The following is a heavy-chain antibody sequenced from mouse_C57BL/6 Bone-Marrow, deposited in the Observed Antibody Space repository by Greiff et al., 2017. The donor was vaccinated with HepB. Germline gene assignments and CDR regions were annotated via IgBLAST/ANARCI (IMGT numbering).Heavy chain of an antibody. CDR1: GFTFSSYT. V-gene: IGHV5-9*01. D-gene: IGHD1-1*01. CDR2: ISGGGGNT. CDR3: ARPYYYGSSDRYFEV. Sequence: EVQGVESGGGLVKPGGSLKLSCAASGFTFSSYTMSWVRQTPEKRLEWVATISGGGGNTYYPDSVKGRFTISRDNAKNTLYLQMSSLRSEDTALYYCARPYYYGSSDRYFEVWGTGTTVTVSS. J-gene: IGHJ1*03.